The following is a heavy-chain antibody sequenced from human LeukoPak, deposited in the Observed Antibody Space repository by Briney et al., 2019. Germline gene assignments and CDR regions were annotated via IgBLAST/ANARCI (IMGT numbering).Heavy chain of an antibody. Sequence: GGSLRLSCAASGFTFSGFWMHWVRQAPGKGLEWVAVISYDGSNKDYADSVKGRFTISRDNAKNTLYLQMNSLRAEDTAVYCCARAILWFGEFDYWGQGTLVTVSS. D-gene: IGHD3-10*01. CDR2: ISYDGSNK. CDR1: GFTFSGFW. V-gene: IGHV3-30-3*01. J-gene: IGHJ4*02. CDR3: ARAILWFGEFDY.